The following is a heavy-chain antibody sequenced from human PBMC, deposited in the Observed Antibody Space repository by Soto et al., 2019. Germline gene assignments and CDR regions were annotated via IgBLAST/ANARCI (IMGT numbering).Heavy chain of an antibody. V-gene: IGHV3-33*01. CDR2: IWYDGSNK. D-gene: IGHD2-15*01. CDR3: AREDCSGGSWCYYYGMDV. CDR1: GFTLSSYG. J-gene: IGHJ6*02. Sequence: QVQLVESGGGVVQPGRSLRLSCAASGFTLSSYGMHWVRQAPGKGLEWVAVIWYDGSNKYYADSVKGRFTITRDNSKNSMYLKITSLRAEDTAVYYCAREDCSGGSWCYYYGMDVWGQGATFTVS.